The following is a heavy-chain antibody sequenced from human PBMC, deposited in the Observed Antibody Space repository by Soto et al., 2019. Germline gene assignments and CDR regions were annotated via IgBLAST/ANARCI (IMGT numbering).Heavy chain of an antibody. D-gene: IGHD3-10*01. V-gene: IGHV4-34*01. CDR1: GGSFSGYY. Sequence: SETLSLTCAVYGGSFSGYYWSWIRQPPGKGLEWIGEINHSGSTNYNPSLKSRVTISVDTSKNQFSLKLSSVTAADTAVYYCARGPDYYGSGSYYGGRSYYYGVDVWGQGTTVTVSS. J-gene: IGHJ6*02. CDR3: ARGPDYYGSGSYYGGRSYYYGVDV. CDR2: INHSGST.